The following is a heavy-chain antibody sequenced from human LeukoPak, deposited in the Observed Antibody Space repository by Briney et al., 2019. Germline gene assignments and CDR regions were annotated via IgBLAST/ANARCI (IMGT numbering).Heavy chain of an antibody. J-gene: IGHJ4*02. CDR1: GFTFRTYW. CDR2: VEGDGTRT. V-gene: IGHV3-74*01. CDR3: ARATSDTSYDY. D-gene: IGHD2/OR15-2a*01. Sequence: GGSLRLSCAASGFTFRTYWMHWVRQAPGERLVWVSSVEGDGTRTNYAGSVMGRFTISRDNAENTLYLQMNSLRAEDTAVYYCARATSDTSYDYWGQGTLVTVSS.